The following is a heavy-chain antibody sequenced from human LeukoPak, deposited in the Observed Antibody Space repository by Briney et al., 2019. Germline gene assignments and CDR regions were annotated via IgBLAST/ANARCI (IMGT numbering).Heavy chain of an antibody. CDR3: AREEGY. CDR2: IKQDGSEK. CDR1: GFTLSSYW. Sequence: GGSLRLSCAASGFTLSSYWMSWVRQAPGKGLEWVANIKQDGSEKYYVDSVKGRFTISRDNAKNSLYLQMNSLRAEDTAVYYCAREEGYWGQGTLVTVSS. J-gene: IGHJ4*02. V-gene: IGHV3-7*01.